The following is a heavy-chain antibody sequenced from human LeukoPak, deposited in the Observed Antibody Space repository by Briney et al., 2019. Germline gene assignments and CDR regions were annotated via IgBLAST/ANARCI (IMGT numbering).Heavy chain of an antibody. CDR2: VNDGGDNT. Sequence: GGSLRLSCSASGFTFSSYAMSWVRQAPGKGLEWVSSVNDGGDNTYYADYLRGRFTVSRDNSRNTLWLQMNSLRAEDTAIYYRAKARGTTGWLPYFDYWGQGALVTVSS. V-gene: IGHV3-23*01. CDR3: AKARGTTGWLPYFDY. J-gene: IGHJ4*02. CDR1: GFTFSSYA. D-gene: IGHD6-19*01.